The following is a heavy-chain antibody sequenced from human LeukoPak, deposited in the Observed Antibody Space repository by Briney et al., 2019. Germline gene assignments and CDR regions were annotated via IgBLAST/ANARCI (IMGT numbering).Heavy chain of an antibody. J-gene: IGHJ4*02. Sequence: GGSLRLSCAASGFTFRDYWMNWVRQAPGKGLEWVANIKQDGSEKYYVDSVKGRFTISRDNARNSLFLQMNNLRAEDTAVYYCARTDGRVIMYYFDYWGQGNLVTVSS. CDR3: ARTDGRVIMYYFDY. D-gene: IGHD3-10*01. V-gene: IGHV3-7*01. CDR1: GFTFRDYW. CDR2: IKQDGSEK.